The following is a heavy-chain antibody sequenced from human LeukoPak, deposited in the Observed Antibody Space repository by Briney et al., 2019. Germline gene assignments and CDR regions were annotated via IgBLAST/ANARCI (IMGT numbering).Heavy chain of an antibody. Sequence: GGSLRLSCTASGFTVSSNYMSWVCQAPGKGLEWVSVIYSGGDTRYAASVKGRFTISRDNSKNTLYLQMNSLRAEDTALYYCARERGRGVISPYFESWGPGTLVTVSS. CDR1: GFTVSSNY. D-gene: IGHD3-10*01. V-gene: IGHV3-66*01. CDR3: ARERGRGVISPYFES. CDR2: IYSGGDT. J-gene: IGHJ4*02.